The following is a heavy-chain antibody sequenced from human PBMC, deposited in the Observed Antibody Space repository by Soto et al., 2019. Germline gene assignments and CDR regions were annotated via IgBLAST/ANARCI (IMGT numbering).Heavy chain of an antibody. CDR2: IDGTGSDA. CDR1: GFTFSSYA. D-gene: IGHD2-15*01. V-gene: IGHV3-23*01. J-gene: IGHJ4*02. CDR3: ANIFRTVYTATPSFDF. Sequence: EVQLLESGGGLVQPGGSLRLSCAASGFTFSSYAMSWVRQAPGKGLEWVSAIDGTGSDAYYADSVKGRFTISRDNSRNTLNLQLNSLRAEDTAVYYCANIFRTVYTATPSFDFWGQGTLVTVSS.